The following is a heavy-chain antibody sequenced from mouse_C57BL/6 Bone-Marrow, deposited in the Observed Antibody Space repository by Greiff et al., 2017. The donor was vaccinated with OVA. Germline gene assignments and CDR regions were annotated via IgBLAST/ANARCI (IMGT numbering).Heavy chain of an antibody. D-gene: IGHD1-1*01. V-gene: IGHV5-9*01. CDR2: ISGGGGNT. CDR1: GFTFSSYT. J-gene: IGHJ2*01. Sequence: EVQLVESGGGLVKPGGSLKLSCAASGFTFSSYTMSWVRQTPEKRLEWVATISGGGGNTYYPDSVKGRFTISRDNAKNTLYLQMSSLRSEDTALYYCARPLYYYGSFDYWGQGTTRTVSS. CDR3: ARPLYYYGSFDY.